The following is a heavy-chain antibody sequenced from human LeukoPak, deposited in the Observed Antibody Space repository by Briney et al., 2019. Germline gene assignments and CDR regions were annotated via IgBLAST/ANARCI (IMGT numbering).Heavy chain of an antibody. CDR2: IMGNGFRT. Sequence: PGGSLRLSCAASGFTFSNYAMSWVRQAPGEGLEWVSGIMGNGFRTYYADSVKGRFTISRDDSKNTLYLQMNSLRAEDTAVYYCAKDGADCTSTTCFLPTYAFDYWGQGTLVTVSS. J-gene: IGHJ4*02. D-gene: IGHD2-2*01. V-gene: IGHV3-23*01. CDR3: AKDGADCTSTTCFLPTYAFDY. CDR1: GFTFSNYA.